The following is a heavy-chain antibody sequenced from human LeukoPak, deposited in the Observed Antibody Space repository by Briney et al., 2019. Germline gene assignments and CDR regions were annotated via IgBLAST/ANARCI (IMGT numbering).Heavy chain of an antibody. V-gene: IGHV3-74*01. CDR2: INRDGSST. Sequence: GGSLRLSCAVSGFTFSSYWMHWVRQAPGKGLVWVSRINRDGSSTSYADSVKRRFTISRDNTKNTLHLQMNSLRAEDTAVYYCAREERDGYNYYWYFDLWGRGTLVTVSS. CDR3: AREERDGYNYYWYFDL. J-gene: IGHJ2*01. D-gene: IGHD5-24*01. CDR1: GFTFSSYW.